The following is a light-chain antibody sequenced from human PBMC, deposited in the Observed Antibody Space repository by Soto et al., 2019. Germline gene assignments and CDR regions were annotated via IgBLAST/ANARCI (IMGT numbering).Light chain of an antibody. CDR3: QQYGSSMLFT. CDR2: GAS. J-gene: IGKJ3*01. Sequence: EIVLTQSPGTLSLSPGERATLSCRASQSVSSSYLAWYQQKPGQAPRLLIYGASSRATGIPDRFSGSGSGTDFTLTISRLEPEDVAVYYCQQYGSSMLFTFGPGTKVDIK. CDR1: QSVSSSY. V-gene: IGKV3-20*01.